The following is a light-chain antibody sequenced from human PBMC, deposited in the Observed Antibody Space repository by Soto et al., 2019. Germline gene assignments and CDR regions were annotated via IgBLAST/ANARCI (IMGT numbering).Light chain of an antibody. CDR3: QQYGDRPRT. Sequence: EIVLTQSPATLSVSPGERVTLSCRASQSVSRNLAWYQQKPGQPPRLLIFGASTRANGIPARFSGSVSGTEFTLTISSLESEDFAVYFCQQYGDRPRTFGQGTKVDIK. CDR1: QSVSRN. J-gene: IGKJ1*01. V-gene: IGKV3D-15*01. CDR2: GAS.